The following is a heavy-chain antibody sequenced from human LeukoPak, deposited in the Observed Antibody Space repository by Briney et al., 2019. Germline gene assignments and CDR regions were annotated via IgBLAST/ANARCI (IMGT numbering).Heavy chain of an antibody. CDR1: FFFFSSYW. CDR2: INSDGSST. CDR3: AKDKDPWKGTSISDFDC. V-gene: IGHV3-74*01. Sequence: GSFMRFSCASSFFFFSSYWMRCVRAAAGKGLGWVSRINSDGSSTSYADSVKGRFTISRDNAKNTLYLQMNSLRAEDTALYYCAKDKDPWKGTSISDFDCWGQGTLITASS. J-gene: IGHJ4*02. D-gene: IGHD1-1*01.